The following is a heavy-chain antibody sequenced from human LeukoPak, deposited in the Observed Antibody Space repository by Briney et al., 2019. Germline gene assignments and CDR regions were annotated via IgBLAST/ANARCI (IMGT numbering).Heavy chain of an antibody. V-gene: IGHV4-38-2*01. J-gene: IGHJ4*02. CDR3: ARYYYDSSGYSTADTDY. CDR2: IYHSGST. D-gene: IGHD3-22*01. CDR1: GYSISSGYY. Sequence: PSETLSLTCAVSGYSISSGYYWGWIRQPPGKGLEWIGSIYHSGSTYYNPSLKSRVTISVDTSKNQFSLKLSSVTVADTAVYYCARYYYDSSGYSTADTDYWGQGTLVTVSS.